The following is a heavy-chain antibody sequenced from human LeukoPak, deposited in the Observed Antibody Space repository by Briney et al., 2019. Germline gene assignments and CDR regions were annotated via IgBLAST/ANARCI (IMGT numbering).Heavy chain of an antibody. CDR2: INHSGST. J-gene: IGHJ5*02. V-gene: IGHV4-34*01. D-gene: IGHD5-12*01. Sequence: SETLSLTCAVYGGSLSGYYWSWIRQPPGKGLEWIGEINHSGSTNYNPSLKSRVTISVDTSKNQFSLKLSSVTAADTAVYYCARDAESWLRRFDPWGQGTLVTVSS. CDR1: GGSLSGYY. CDR3: ARDAESWLRRFDP.